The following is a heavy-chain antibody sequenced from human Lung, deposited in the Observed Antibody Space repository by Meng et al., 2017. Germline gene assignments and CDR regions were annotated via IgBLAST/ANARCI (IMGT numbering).Heavy chain of an antibody. D-gene: IGHD4-11*01. CDR3: ARGPTTMAHDFDY. Sequence: QVQLQQWGAGLLKPSEPLSLTCVVSGGSFSDYYWSWIRQHPGKGLEWIGEINHSGSTNYNPSLESRATISVDTSQNNLSLKLSSVTAADSAVYYCARGPTTMAHDFDYWGQGTLVTVSS. V-gene: IGHV4-34*01. J-gene: IGHJ4*02. CDR1: GGSFSDYY. CDR2: INHSGST.